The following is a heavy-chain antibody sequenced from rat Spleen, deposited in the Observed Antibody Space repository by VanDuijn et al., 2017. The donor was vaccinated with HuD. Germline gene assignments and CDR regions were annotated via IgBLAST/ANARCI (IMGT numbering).Heavy chain of an antibody. CDR1: GFTFSDYY. Sequence: EVQLVESDGGLVQPGRSLKLSCAASGFTFSDYYMAWVRQAPTKGLEWVVTISYDGSSTYYRDSVKGRFTISRDNAKSTLYLQMDSLRSEDTATYYCARLGGGPDYWGQGVMVTVSS. CDR2: ISYDGSST. J-gene: IGHJ2*01. CDR3: ARLGGGPDY. V-gene: IGHV5-29*01. D-gene: IGHD1-11*01.